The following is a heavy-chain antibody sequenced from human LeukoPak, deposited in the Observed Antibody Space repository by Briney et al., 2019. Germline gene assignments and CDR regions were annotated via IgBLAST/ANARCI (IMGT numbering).Heavy chain of an antibody. CDR2: TSDNGGNT. V-gene: IGHV3-23*01. D-gene: IGHD3-10*01. J-gene: IGHJ4*02. CDR3: AKDRSSTSRTLCFDY. CDR1: EFTFNTYA. Sequence: PGGSLRLSCAASEFTFNTYAMSWVRQAPRRGLEWVSGTSDNGGNTYYADSVKGRFIISRDNSKNTLYLEMNSLRAEDTAVYYCAKDRSSTSRTLCFDYWGQGILVTVSS.